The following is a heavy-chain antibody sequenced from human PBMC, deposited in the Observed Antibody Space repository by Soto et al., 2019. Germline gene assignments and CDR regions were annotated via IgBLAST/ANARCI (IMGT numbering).Heavy chain of an antibody. CDR3: ARHRLIAEAGTGIGAFDI. CDR1: GYSFTSYW. D-gene: IGHD6-13*01. Sequence: PGESLKISCKGSGYSFTSYWIGWVRQMPGKGLEWMGIIYPGDSDTRYSPSFQGQVTISADKSISTAYLQWSSLKASDTAMYYCARHRLIAEAGTGIGAFDIWGQGPMVTVSS. J-gene: IGHJ3*02. CDR2: IYPGDSDT. V-gene: IGHV5-51*01.